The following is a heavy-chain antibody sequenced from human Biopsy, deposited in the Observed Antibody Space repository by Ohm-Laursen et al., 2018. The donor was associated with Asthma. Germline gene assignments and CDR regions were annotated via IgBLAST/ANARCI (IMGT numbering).Heavy chain of an antibody. J-gene: IGHJ6*02. CDR1: EFPFSSYA. D-gene: IGHD1-26*01. CDR2: ISGNGDNT. CDR3: AKDKVGAANSYQYGMDV. Sequence: SLRLSCAASEFPFSSYAMNCVRQAPGKGLEWVSSISGNGDNTHYSDSVQGRFIISRDNSKNTLYLQMNSLRVEATAIYFCAKDKVGAANSYQYGMDVWGQGTTVTVSS. V-gene: IGHV3-23*01.